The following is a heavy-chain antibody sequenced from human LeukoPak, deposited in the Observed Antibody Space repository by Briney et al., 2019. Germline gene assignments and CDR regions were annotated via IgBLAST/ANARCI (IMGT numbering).Heavy chain of an antibody. CDR2: IKSKTDGETT. J-gene: IGHJ4*02. D-gene: IGHD3-10*01. CDR3: TTAGFH. Sequence: PGGSLRLSCEASGFTFSNAWMSWVRQAPGKGLEWVGRIKSKTDGETTDYAAPVKGRFTISRDDSKNTLYLQMNSLKTEDTAVYYCTTAGFHWGQGTLVTVSS. V-gene: IGHV3-15*01. CDR1: GFTFSNAW.